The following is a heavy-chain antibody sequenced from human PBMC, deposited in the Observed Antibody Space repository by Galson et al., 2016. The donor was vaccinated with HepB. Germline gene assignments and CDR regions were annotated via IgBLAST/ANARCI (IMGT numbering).Heavy chain of an antibody. CDR3: ARDKTGPTPYFYYGLDM. CDR1: GYTFTGFG. CDR2: VNSHNSNT. Sequence: SVKVSCKASGYTFTGFGLSWVRQAPGQGLEWMGWVNSHNSNTNYAQKFQGRFTMTTDTSPSTAYMELRSLKSDDTAVYYCARDKTGPTPYFYYGLDMLGQGTTVTVYS. J-gene: IGHJ6*01. V-gene: IGHV1-18*01.